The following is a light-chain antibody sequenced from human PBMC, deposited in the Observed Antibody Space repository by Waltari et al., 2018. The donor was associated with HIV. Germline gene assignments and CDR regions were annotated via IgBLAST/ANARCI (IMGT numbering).Light chain of an antibody. V-gene: IGLV2-23*02. CDR2: EVD. Sequence: HSALTPPASVSGSPGPSITISCTGASSDVGNYNLISWYQQHPGKARTLVIEEVDKRHSGNSNCMNGSKSGNTDSLTISGLQAEDEADYDCCSHAGSPYVLGSGTKVTVL. CDR3: CSHAGSPYV. J-gene: IGLJ1*01. CDR1: SSDVGNYNL.